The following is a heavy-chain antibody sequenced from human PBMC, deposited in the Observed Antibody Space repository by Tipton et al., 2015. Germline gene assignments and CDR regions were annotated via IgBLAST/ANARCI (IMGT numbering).Heavy chain of an antibody. CDR3: ARVGVNYGLDV. J-gene: IGHJ6*02. D-gene: IGHD1-26*01. V-gene: IGHV4-59*10. CDR2: ISTSVTT. CDR1: GGSFSGYY. Sequence: TLSLTCAVYGGSFSGYYWSWIRQAAGKELEWIGRISTSVTTNFNPSLKSRVSMSLDTSKNEISLKLTSLIAADTAVYYCARVGVNYGLDVWGQGTTVTVS.